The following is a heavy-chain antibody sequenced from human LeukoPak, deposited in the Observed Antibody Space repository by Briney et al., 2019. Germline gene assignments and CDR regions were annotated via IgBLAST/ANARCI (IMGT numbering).Heavy chain of an antibody. V-gene: IGHV3-48*03. CDR3: AREVVGFGELSQFDY. J-gene: IGHJ4*02. CDR2: ISSSGSTI. D-gene: IGHD3-10*01. CDR1: GFTFSSYE. Sequence: PGGSLRLSCAASGFTFSSYEMDWVRQAPGKGLEWVSYISSSGSTIYYADSVKGRFTISRDNAKNSLYLQMNSLRAEDTAVYYCAREVVGFGELSQFDYWGQGTLVTVSS.